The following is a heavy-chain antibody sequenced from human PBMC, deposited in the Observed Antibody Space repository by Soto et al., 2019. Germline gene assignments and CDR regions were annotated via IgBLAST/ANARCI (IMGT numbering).Heavy chain of an antibody. CDR2: IGIVGDNT. CDR3: TTDSYSSITVVRFDY. V-gene: IGHV3-64*04. CDR1: GSTVSNSP. D-gene: IGHD1-26*01. J-gene: IGHJ4*02. Sequence: PGGSLRLSCSASGSTVSNSPMYWVRQAPGKGLEYVSVIGIVGDNTDYAAPVQGRFAVSRDDSKNMVFLQMNSLKTEDTGIYYCTTDSYSSITVVRFDYWGKGTVVTVSS.